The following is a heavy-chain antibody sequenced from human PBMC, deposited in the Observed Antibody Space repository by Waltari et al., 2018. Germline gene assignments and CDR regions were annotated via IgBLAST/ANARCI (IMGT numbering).Heavy chain of an antibody. V-gene: IGHV3-7*01. CDR1: GLGCSKHG. CDR2: IKQDGSEK. Sequence: EVQLVESGGGLAQPGGSRRLCWSASGLGCSKHGMTWGRQASGKGPEWVANIKQDGSEKYYMDSVKGRFTISRDNAKNSLYLQMNNLRVEDTAVYYCTRGGRDSSWYWRDWGQGTLVTVSS. CDR3: TRGGRDSSWYWRD. D-gene: IGHD6-13*01. J-gene: IGHJ4*02.